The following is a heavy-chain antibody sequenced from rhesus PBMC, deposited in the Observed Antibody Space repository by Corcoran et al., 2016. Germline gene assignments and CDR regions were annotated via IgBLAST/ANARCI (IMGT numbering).Heavy chain of an antibody. Sequence: QVQLQESGPGLVKPSETLSLTCAVSGGSISRNYWSWIRQPPGKGLEWIGRSYDSGWSTDYNPSLTSRVTISTDTSKNQFSLKLGAVTAADTAVYYCARSVSGVLDYWGQGVLVTVSS. J-gene: IGHJ4*01. CDR3: ARSVSGVLDY. V-gene: IGHV4-160*01. CDR1: GGSISRNY. CDR2: SYDSGWST. D-gene: IGHD3-22*01.